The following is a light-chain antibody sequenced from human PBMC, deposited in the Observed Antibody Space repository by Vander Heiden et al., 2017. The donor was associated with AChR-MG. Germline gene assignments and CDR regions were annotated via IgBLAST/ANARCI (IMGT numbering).Light chain of an antibody. CDR3: QQYGSSPLT. J-gene: IGKJ1*01. V-gene: IGKV3-20*01. CDR1: QSVASSN. Sequence: EIVLTQSPGTLSLSPGERATLSCRASQSVASSNLDWYQKKPGQAPRLLIYDASSRATGIPDRFSGSGSGTDFTLIISRLEPEDFAVYYCQQYGSSPLTFGQGTKVEIK. CDR2: DAS.